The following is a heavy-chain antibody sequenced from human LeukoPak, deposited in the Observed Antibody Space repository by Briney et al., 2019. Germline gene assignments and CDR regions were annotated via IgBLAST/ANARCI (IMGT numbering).Heavy chain of an antibody. J-gene: IGHJ4*02. D-gene: IGHD2-2*01. CDR1: GGSFSGDY. CDR3: ARSYAHDY. CDR2: IKHSGST. Sequence: PSETLSLTCAVYGGSFSGDYWSWIRQPPGKGLEWIGEIKHSGSTNYNPSLKSRVTISVDTSKNQFSLKLSSVTAADTAVYYCARSYAHDYWGQGTLVTVSS. V-gene: IGHV4-34*01.